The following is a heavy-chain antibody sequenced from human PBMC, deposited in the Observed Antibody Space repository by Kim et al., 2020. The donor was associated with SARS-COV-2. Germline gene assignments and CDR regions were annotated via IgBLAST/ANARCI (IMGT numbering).Heavy chain of an antibody. CDR1: GGSISSSSYY. J-gene: IGHJ6*02. D-gene: IGHD3-10*01. CDR3: ARVNVIWFGWPLLDYGLDV. CDR2: IYYSGST. V-gene: IGHV4-39*07. Sequence: SETLSLTCTVSGGSISSSSYYWGWIRQPPGKGLEWIGSIYYSGSTYYNPSLKSRVTISVDTSKNQFSLKLSSVTAADTAVYYCARVNVIWFGWPLLDYGLDVWGQGNTVTVSS.